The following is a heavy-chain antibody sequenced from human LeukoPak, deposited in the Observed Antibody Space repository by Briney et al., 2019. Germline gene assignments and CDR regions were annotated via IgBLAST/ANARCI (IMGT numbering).Heavy chain of an antibody. D-gene: IGHD1-26*01. CDR1: GFTFSSYA. CDR3: ARDDDSGSYFGRAFDI. CDR2: ISSSSSYI. J-gene: IGHJ3*02. Sequence: PGGSLRLSCAASGFTFSSYAMSWVRQAPGKGLEWVSSISSSSSYIYYADSVKGRFTISRDNAKNSLYLQMNSLRAEDTAVYYCARDDDSGSYFGRAFDIWGQGTMVTVSS. V-gene: IGHV3-21*01.